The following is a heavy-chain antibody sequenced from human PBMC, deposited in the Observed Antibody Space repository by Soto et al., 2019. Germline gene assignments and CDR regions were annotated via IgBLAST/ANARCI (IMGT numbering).Heavy chain of an antibody. CDR2: IVPIFGTP. J-gene: IGHJ4*02. D-gene: IGHD3-22*01. CDR1: GGTFSTYA. CDR3: ARGWGYDSSDYYYAY. V-gene: IGHV1-69*01. Sequence: QVQLVQSGAEVKQPGSSVKVSCKTSGGTFSTYAISWVRQAPGQGLEWTGGIVPIFGTPNYAQKFKGRVTIAADDSTRTAYMEMRSLRSEDTAVYYCARGWGYDSSDYYYAYWGRGTLVTVSS.